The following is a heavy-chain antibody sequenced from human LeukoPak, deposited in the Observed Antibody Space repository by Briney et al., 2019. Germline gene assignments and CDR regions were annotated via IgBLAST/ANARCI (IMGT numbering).Heavy chain of an antibody. V-gene: IGHV4-34*01. CDR2: INHSGST. D-gene: IGHD6-19*01. J-gene: IGHJ4*02. CDR1: GGSFSDYY. Sequence: SETLSLTCAVYGGSFSDYYWSWIRQPPGEGLEWIGEINHSGSTSYNSSLKSRVTISVNTSKNQFSLKLSSVTAADTAVYYCAREAAVAKRGDYFDYWGQGTLVTVSS. CDR3: AREAAVAKRGDYFDY.